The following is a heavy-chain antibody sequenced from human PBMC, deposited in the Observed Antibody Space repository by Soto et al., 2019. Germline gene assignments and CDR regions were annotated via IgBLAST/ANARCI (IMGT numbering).Heavy chain of an antibody. CDR3: AKDFYWNDLGNFDY. V-gene: IGHV3-23*01. CDR1: GFTFSSYA. D-gene: IGHD1-1*01. J-gene: IGHJ4*02. Sequence: GGSLRLSCAASGFTFSSYAMSWVRQAPGKGLEWVSAISGSGGSTYYADSVKGRFTISRDNSKNTLYLQMKSLRAEDTAVYYCAKDFYWNDLGNFDYWGQGTLVTVSS. CDR2: ISGSGGST.